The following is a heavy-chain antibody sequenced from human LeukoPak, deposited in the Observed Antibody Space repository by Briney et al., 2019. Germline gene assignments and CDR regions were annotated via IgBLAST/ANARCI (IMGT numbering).Heavy chain of an antibody. CDR3: ARGRKTAVFSFVDY. CDR2: IYTSGST. D-gene: IGHD3-10*01. CDR1: GGSISSGSYY. Sequence: SETLSLTCTVSGGSISSGSYYWSWIRQPAGKGLEWIGRIYTSGSTNYNPPLKSRVTISVDTSKDQFSLKLSSVTAADTAVYYCARGRKTAVFSFVDYWGQGTLVTVSS. V-gene: IGHV4-61*02. J-gene: IGHJ4*02.